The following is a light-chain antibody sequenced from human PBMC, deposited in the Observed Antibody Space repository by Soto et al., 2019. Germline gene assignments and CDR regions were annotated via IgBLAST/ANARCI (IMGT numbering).Light chain of an antibody. Sequence: SALTQPASVSESPGQSITVSCTGTSSDVCGYNYVSWYQQHPGKAPKLMIYDVSDRPSGVSNRFSGSKSGNTSSLTISGLQAEDEADYYCSSYSSSSTLYVFGTGTKVTVL. CDR2: DVS. J-gene: IGLJ1*01. V-gene: IGLV2-14*01. CDR1: SSDVCGYNY. CDR3: SSYSSSSTLYV.